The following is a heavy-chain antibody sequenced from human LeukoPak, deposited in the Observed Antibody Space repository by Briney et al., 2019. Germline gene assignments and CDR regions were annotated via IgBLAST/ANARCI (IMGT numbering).Heavy chain of an antibody. CDR1: GGSISSYY. D-gene: IGHD4-11*01. J-gene: IGHJ6*03. CDR2: IYYSGST. CDR3: ARTSGMTTAYYYYMDV. Sequence: SETLSLTYTVSGGSISSYYWSWIRQPPGKGLEWIGYIYYSGSTNYNPSLKSRVTISVDTSKNQFSLKLSSVTAADTAVYYCARTSGMTTAYYYYMDVWGKGTTVTVSS. V-gene: IGHV4-59*01.